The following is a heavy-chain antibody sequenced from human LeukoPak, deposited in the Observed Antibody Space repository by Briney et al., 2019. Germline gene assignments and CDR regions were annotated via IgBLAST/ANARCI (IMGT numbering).Heavy chain of an antibody. D-gene: IGHD3-3*01. CDR2: ISAYNCNT. CDR1: GYTFTSYG. Sequence: ASVTVSCMASGYTFTSYGFSWVRQAPGHGLEGMGWISAYNCNTNYAQKLQGRVTMTTDTSTSKAYMELRSLRSEDTAVYYCARDGYDIWRGWDCYYYHGMDVWGQGTTVTVSS. V-gene: IGHV1-18*01. J-gene: IGHJ6*02. CDR3: ARDGYDIWRGWDCYYYHGMDV.